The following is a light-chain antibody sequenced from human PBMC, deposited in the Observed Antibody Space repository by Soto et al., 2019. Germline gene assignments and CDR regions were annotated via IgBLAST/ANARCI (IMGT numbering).Light chain of an antibody. CDR2: DVD. V-gene: IGLV2-14*03. Sequence: QSVLTQPASVSGSPGQSITISCTGTSSDVGGYNYVSWYQHHPGKAPKLMIYDVDIRPSGVSNRFSGSKSGNTASLTISGLQAEDEADYYCSSYTGSSTYVVFGGGTKLTVL. CDR3: SSYTGSSTYVV. CDR1: SSDVGGYNY. J-gene: IGLJ2*01.